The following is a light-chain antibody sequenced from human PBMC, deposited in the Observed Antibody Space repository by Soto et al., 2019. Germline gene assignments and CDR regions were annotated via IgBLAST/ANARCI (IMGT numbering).Light chain of an antibody. J-gene: IGKJ1*01. Sequence: DIQMTQSPYTLSASVGDRVTITCRASQGISTWLAWYQQKPGTAPKLLIYDASSLESGVPSRFSGSGSGTEFTLTISSLQPDDFATYYCQQYNSYSPRTFGQGTKVEIK. CDR2: DAS. V-gene: IGKV1-5*01. CDR1: QGISTW. CDR3: QQYNSYSPRT.